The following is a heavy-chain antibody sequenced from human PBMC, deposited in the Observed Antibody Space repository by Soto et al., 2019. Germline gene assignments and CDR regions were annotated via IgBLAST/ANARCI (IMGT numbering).Heavy chain of an antibody. J-gene: IGHJ6*02. D-gene: IGHD3-22*01. CDR3: ARSTPLTYYYDIAPPIPDYYYYGMDV. CDR1: GFTFSSYG. CDR2: IWYDGSNK. Sequence: GGSLRLSCAASGFTFSSYGMHWVRQAPGKGLEWVAVIWYDGSNKYYADSVKGRFTISRDNSKNTLYLQMNSLRAEDTALYYCARSTPLTYYYDIAPPIPDYYYYGMDVWGQGTTVTVSS. V-gene: IGHV3-33*01.